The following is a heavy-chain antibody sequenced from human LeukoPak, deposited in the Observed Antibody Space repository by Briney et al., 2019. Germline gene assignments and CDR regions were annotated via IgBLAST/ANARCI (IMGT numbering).Heavy chain of an antibody. CDR1: GGSISSTNYY. V-gene: IGHV4-31*03. CDR2: IYYSGST. D-gene: IGHD2-2*01. Sequence: SETLSLTCTVSGGSISSTNYYWSWIRQHPGKGLEWIGYIYYSGSTYYNPSLKSRVTISVDTSKNQFSLKLSSVTAADTAVYYCARDIRPRSGYCSSTSCSSLGQNWFDPWGQGTLVTVSS. CDR3: ARDIRPRSGYCSSTSCSSLGQNWFDP. J-gene: IGHJ5*02.